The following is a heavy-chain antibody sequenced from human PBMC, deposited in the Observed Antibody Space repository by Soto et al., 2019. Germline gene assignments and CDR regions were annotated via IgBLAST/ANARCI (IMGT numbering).Heavy chain of an antibody. V-gene: IGHV3-15*07. Sequence: EVQLVESGGGLVKPGGSLRLSCAASGFTFSNAWMNWVRQAPGKGLEWVGRIKSKTDGGTTDYAAPVKGRITISRDDSKNTLYLQMNSLKTEDTAVYYCTTVSSFKDYYYGMDVWGQGTTVTVSS. D-gene: IGHD6-13*01. CDR3: TTVSSFKDYYYGMDV. CDR2: IKSKTDGGTT. J-gene: IGHJ6*02. CDR1: GFTFSNAW.